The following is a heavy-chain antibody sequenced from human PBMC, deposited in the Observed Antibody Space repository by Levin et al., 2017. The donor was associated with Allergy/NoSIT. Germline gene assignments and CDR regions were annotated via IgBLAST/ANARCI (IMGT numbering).Heavy chain of an antibody. J-gene: IGHJ4*02. CDR1: GFTFSSYW. V-gene: IGHV3-7*04. CDR3: AREEYYYGSGSDY. CDR2: IKQDGSEK. D-gene: IGHD3-10*01. Sequence: PGESLKISCAASGFTFSSYWMSWVRQAPGKGLEWVANIKQDGSEKYYVDSVKGRFTISRDNAKNSLYLQMNSLRAEDTAVFYCAREEYYYGSGSDYWGQGTLVTVSS.